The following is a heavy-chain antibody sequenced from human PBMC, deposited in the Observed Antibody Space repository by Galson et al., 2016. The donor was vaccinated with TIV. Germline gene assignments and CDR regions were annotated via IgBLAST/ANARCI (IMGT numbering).Heavy chain of an antibody. V-gene: IGHV4-59*11. CDR1: GGSITSHY. CDR3: ARRGNITIFGVPYPDYYYYMDV. D-gene: IGHD3-3*01. J-gene: IGHJ6*03. Sequence: ETLSLTCSVSGGSITSHYWSWIRQPPGKGLEWIGYLFYSGSRNFNSSFKSRVTVSLDTSKNQFSLKLKSVTAADTAVYYCARRGNITIFGVPYPDYYYYMDVWGKGTTVTVSS. CDR2: LFYSGSR.